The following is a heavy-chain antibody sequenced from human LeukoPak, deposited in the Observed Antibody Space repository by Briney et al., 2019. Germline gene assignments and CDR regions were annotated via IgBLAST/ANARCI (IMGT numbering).Heavy chain of an antibody. Sequence: GGSLRLSCAASGFTFSSYGMHWVRQAPGKGLEWVAVIWYDGSNKYYADSVKGRFTIPRDNSKNTLYLQMNSLRAEDTAVYYCARDALRYFDWLAGSWYYYYGMDVWGQGTTVTVSS. CDR3: ARDALRYFDWLAGSWYYYYGMDV. CDR2: IWYDGSNK. CDR1: GFTFSSYG. D-gene: IGHD3-9*01. J-gene: IGHJ6*02. V-gene: IGHV3-33*01.